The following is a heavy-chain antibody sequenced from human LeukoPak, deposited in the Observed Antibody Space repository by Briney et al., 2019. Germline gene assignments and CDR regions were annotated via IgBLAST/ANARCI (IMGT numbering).Heavy chain of an antibody. J-gene: IGHJ4*02. CDR3: ARAGTVEMTPLDY. D-gene: IGHD5-24*01. V-gene: IGHV1-2*04. CDR1: GYTFTGYY. CDR2: INPNSGGT. Sequence: VSVKVSCKASGYTFTGYYMHWVRQAPGQGLEWMGWINPNSGGTNYAQKFQGWVTMTRDTSISTAYMELSRLRSDDTAVYYCARAGTVEMTPLDYWGQGTLVTVSS.